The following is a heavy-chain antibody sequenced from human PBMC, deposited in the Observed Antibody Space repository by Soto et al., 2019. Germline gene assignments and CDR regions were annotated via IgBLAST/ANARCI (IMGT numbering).Heavy chain of an antibody. V-gene: IGHV3-23*01. Sequence: LRLSCAASGFTFSIYAMFWVRQAPGTGLEWVSGISASGSTGGNTYHADSVKGRFSTSRDNSRNTLYLQMTGLRAEDTAIYYCAKDVWSAGPLYGLDVWGQGTTVTVSS. CDR3: AKDVWSAGPLYGLDV. D-gene: IGHD3-3*01. CDR1: GFTFSIYA. J-gene: IGHJ6*02. CDR2: ISASGSTGGNT.